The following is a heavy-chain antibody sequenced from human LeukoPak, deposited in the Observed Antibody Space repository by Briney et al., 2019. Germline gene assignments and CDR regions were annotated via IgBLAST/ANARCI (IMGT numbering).Heavy chain of an antibody. CDR3: ARDPWFYSDSSGYFQA. D-gene: IGHD3-22*01. J-gene: IGHJ4*02. Sequence: SETLSLTCAVFGGSFSDYYWSWIRQPAGKGLEWIGRIYLSGSTNYNPSLKSRVTISVDTSKNQFSLKLSSVTAADTAVYYCARDPWFYSDSSGYFQAWGQGTLVTVSS. CDR1: GGSFSDYY. CDR2: IYLSGST. V-gene: IGHV4-4*07.